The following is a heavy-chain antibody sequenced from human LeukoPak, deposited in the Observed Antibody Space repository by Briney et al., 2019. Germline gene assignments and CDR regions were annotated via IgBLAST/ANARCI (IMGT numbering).Heavy chain of an antibody. D-gene: IGHD1-26*01. CDR2: ISSSGSTI. CDR1: GFTFSSYE. V-gene: IGHV3-48*03. J-gene: IGHJ4*02. Sequence: PGGSLRLSCGASGFTFSSYEMNWVRQAPGKGLEWISYISSSGSTIYYADSVKGRFTISRDNAKNSLYLQMNGLRAEDTALYYCARDSGEWELLSFFDFWGQGTLVTVSS. CDR3: ARDSGEWELLSFFDF.